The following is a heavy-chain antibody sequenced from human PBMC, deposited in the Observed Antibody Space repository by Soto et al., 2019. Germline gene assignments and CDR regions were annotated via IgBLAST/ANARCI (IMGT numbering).Heavy chain of an antibody. V-gene: IGHV1-69*01. CDR3: ARDFAFDYYDSSGYDQSIIAFDY. CDR1: GGTFSSYA. Sequence: QVQLVQSGAEVKKPGSSVKVSCKASGGTFSSYAISWVRQAPGQGLEWMGGIIPIFGTANYAQKFQGRVTITVDESTRAAYMELSSLRSEDTAVHYCARDFAFDYYDSSGYDQSIIAFDYWGQGTLVTVSS. CDR2: IIPIFGTA. J-gene: IGHJ4*02. D-gene: IGHD3-22*01.